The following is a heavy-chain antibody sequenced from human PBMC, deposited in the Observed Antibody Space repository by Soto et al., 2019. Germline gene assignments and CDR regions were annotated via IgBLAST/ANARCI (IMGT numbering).Heavy chain of an antibody. V-gene: IGHV3-30*18. CDR2: ISHDGRNE. J-gene: IGHJ6*02. D-gene: IGHD3-10*01. CDR1: GFTFSSYG. Sequence: QVQLVESGGGVVQPGRSLRLSCAASGFTFSSYGMHWVRQAPGKGLEWVAVISHDGRNEYYADSVTGRLTISRDNTKNTLYLQMSSVRGEATAIYYCAQDRVYDTMVRGVIAYGMDVWGQGTTVTVYS. CDR3: AQDRVYDTMVRGVIAYGMDV.